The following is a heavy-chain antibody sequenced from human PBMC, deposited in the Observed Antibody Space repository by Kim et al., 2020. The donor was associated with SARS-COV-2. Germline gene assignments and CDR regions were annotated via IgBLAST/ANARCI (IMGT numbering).Heavy chain of an antibody. CDR2: IWYDGSNK. V-gene: IGHV3-33*01. J-gene: IGHJ4*02. D-gene: IGHD4-4*01. Sequence: GGSLRLSCAASGFTFSSYGMHWVRQAPGKGLEWVAVIWYDGSNKYYADSVKGRFTISRDNSKNTLYLQMNSLRAEDTAVYYCARVRGYSNRQPLDYWGQGTLVTVSS. CDR1: GFTFSSYG. CDR3: ARVRGYSNRQPLDY.